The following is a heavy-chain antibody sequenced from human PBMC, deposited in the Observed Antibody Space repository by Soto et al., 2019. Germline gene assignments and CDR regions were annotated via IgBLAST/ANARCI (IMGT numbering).Heavy chain of an antibody. CDR2: ISNLSGYI. D-gene: IGHD3-22*01. CDR3: ARDTYYHDSSGYTLFDY. CDR1: GFTFSSYG. Sequence: GGSLRLSCAASGFTFSSYGMNWVRQAPGKGLEWVSSISNLSGYIFYADSVKGRFTVSRDNAKNSLYLQMDNLRAEDTAVYYCARDTYYHDSSGYTLFDYWGQGTLVTVSS. V-gene: IGHV3-21*01. J-gene: IGHJ4*02.